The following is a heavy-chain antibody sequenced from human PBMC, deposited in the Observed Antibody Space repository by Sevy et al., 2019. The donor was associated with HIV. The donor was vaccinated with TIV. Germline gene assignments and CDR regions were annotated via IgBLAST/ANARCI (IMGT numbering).Heavy chain of an antibody. J-gene: IGHJ6*02. V-gene: IGHV1-3*01. CDR3: ARGYCSSTSCPRGNYYYYGMDV. Sequence: GASVKVSCKASGYTFTSYAMHWVRQAPGQRLEWMGWINAGNGNTKYSQKFQGRVTITRDTSASTAYMELSSLRSEDTAVYYCARGYCSSTSCPRGNYYYYGMDVWGQGTTVTVSS. CDR2: INAGNGNT. D-gene: IGHD2-2*01. CDR1: GYTFTSYA.